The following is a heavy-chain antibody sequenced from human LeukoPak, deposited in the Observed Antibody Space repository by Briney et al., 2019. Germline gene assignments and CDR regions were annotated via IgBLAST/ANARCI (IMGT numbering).Heavy chain of an antibody. V-gene: IGHV3-23*01. D-gene: IGHD1-26*01. J-gene: IGHJ3*02. Sequence: PGGTLRLSCAASGFTFSSYGMSWVRQAPGKGLEWVSAISGSGGSTYYADSVKGRFTISRDNSKNTLYLQMNSLRAEDTAVYYCAKVRWELTMGAFDIWGQGTMVTVSS. CDR1: GFTFSSYG. CDR2: ISGSGGST. CDR3: AKVRWELTMGAFDI.